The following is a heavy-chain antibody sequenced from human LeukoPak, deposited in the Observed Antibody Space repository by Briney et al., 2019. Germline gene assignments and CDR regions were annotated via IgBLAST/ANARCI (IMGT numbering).Heavy chain of an antibody. V-gene: IGHV3-21*06. D-gene: IGHD4/OR15-4a*01. J-gene: IGHJ4*02. Sequence: GGSLRLSCAASGFSFSSYSMNWVRQAPGKGLKWVSSISSSSSYIYYADSVKGRFTISRDNAKNSMYLQMNSLRAEDTGVYYCARDRGSYGAAYFFDYWGQGILVTVSS. CDR3: ARDRGSYGAAYFFDY. CDR1: GFSFSSYS. CDR2: ISSSSSYI.